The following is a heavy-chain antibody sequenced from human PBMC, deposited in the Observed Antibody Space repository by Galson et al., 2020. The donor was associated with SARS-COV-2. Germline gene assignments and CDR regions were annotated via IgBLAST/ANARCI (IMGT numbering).Heavy chain of an antibody. V-gene: IGHV1-18*01. CDR3: ARSFYCGGDCYSKFDY. Sequence: ASVKVSCMASGYTFNIYGITWVRQAPGQGLERMGGISAYSGNTYYAEKFQGRVTMITDTSTSTAYMELRSLTPDDTAVYYCARSFYCGGDCYSKFDYWGQGTLVTVSP. CDR2: ISAYSGNT. D-gene: IGHD2-21*01. CDR1: GYTFNIYG. J-gene: IGHJ4*02.